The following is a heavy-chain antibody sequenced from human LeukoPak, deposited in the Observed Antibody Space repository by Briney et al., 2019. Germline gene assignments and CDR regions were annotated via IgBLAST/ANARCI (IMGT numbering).Heavy chain of an antibody. V-gene: IGHV1-24*01. Sequence: GASVKVSCKVSGYTLTELSMHWVRQAPGKGLERMGGFDPEDGETIYAQKFQGRVTMTEDTSTDTAYMELSSLRSEDTAVYYCATLGPIVVVPAAILDNWFDPWGQGTLVTVSS. CDR1: GYTLTELS. D-gene: IGHD2-2*01. CDR2: FDPEDGET. J-gene: IGHJ5*02. CDR3: ATLGPIVVVPAAILDNWFDP.